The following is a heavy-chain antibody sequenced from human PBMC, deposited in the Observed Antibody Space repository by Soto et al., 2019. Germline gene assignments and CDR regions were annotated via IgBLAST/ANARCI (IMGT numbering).Heavy chain of an antibody. D-gene: IGHD3-10*01. Sequence: QVQLVQSGAEVKKPGSSVKVSCKASGGTFSSYAISWVRQAPGHGLEWMGGIIPIFGTANYAQKFQGRVTITADESTSTAYMELSSLRSGDTGLYYCASDLSRGAANYFDYWGQGYLVTVSS. CDR3: ASDLSRGAANYFDY. V-gene: IGHV1-69*12. CDR2: IIPIFGTA. J-gene: IGHJ4*02. CDR1: GGTFSSYA.